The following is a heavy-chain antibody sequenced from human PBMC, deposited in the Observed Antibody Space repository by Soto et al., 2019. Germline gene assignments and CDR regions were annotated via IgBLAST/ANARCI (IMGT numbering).Heavy chain of an antibody. D-gene: IGHD2-15*01. CDR2: ISGSGGST. CDR3: AKDLNVVVVAATYYYYYGMDV. J-gene: IGHJ6*02. V-gene: IGHV3-23*01. Sequence: GSLRLSCAASGFTFSSYAMSWVRQAPGKGLEWVSAISGSGGSTYYADSVKGRFTISRDNSKNTLYLQMNSLRAEDTAVYYCAKDLNVVVVAATYYYYYGMDVWGQGTTVTVSS. CDR1: GFTFSSYA.